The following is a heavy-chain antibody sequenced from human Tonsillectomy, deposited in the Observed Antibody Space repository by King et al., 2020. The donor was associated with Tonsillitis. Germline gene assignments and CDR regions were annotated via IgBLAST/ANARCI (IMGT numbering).Heavy chain of an antibody. D-gene: IGHD3-10*01. J-gene: IGHJ4*02. CDR2: IIPMAGIT. CDR3: ARDGRGHFDY. V-gene: IGHV1-69*01. CDR1: GGSFRNYV. Sequence: QLVQSGAEVRKPGSSVKVSCKASGGSFRNYVVSWVRQAPGQGLEWMGGIIPMAGITNYAQKFQGRVTITADESTSTAYLELSSLRSEDTAVYYCARDGRGHFDYWGQGTLVTVSS.